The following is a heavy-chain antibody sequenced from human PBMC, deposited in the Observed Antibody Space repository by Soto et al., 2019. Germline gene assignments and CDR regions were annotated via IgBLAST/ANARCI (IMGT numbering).Heavy chain of an antibody. CDR3: ARGYCSGGSCYSYYYYGMDV. CDR1: GFTFSSYD. D-gene: IGHD2-15*01. Sequence: GGSLRLSCAASGFTFSSYDMHWVRQATGKGLEWVSAIGTAGDTYYPGSVKGRFTISRENAKNSLYLQMNSLRAEDTAVYYCARGYCSGGSCYSYYYYGMDVWGQGTTVTV. V-gene: IGHV3-13*01. J-gene: IGHJ6*02. CDR2: IGTAGDT.